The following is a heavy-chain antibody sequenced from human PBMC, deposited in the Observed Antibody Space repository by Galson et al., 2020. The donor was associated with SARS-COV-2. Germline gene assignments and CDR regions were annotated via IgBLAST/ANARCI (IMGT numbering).Heavy chain of an antibody. Sequence: GGSLRLSCAASGFTFSTYEMTWVRQAPGKGLEWVSYIVGSGSTRFYADSVKGRFTISRDNAKNSLYLQMTSLRAEDTAVYYCARGGIMGDTIPGVFDNWGQGTVVTVSS. CDR1: GFTFSTYE. J-gene: IGHJ3*02. V-gene: IGHV3-48*03. CDR2: IVGSGSTR. D-gene: IGHD1-26*01. CDR3: ARGGIMGDTIPGVFDN.